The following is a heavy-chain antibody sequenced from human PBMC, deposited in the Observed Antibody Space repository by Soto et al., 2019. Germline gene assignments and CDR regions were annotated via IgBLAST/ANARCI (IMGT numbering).Heavy chain of an antibody. V-gene: IGHV3-23*01. Sequence: GGSLRLSCAASGFTFSSYAMNWVRQAPGKGPEWVSHISVTGDTYYADSVKGRFTISRDNSKNTLFLQMNSLRAEDTAMYYWSELDWLQPKVNFNYGGRETLATVPP. CDR2: ISVTGDT. D-gene: IGHD5-12*01. CDR1: GFTFSSYA. J-gene: IGHJ4*02. CDR3: SELDWLQPKVNFNY.